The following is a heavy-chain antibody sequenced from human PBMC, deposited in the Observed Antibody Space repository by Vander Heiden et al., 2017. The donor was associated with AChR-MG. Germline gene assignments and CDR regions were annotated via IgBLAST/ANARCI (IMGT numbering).Heavy chain of an antibody. J-gene: IGHJ3*02. Sequence: QLQLQESGPGLVKPSETLSLTCTVSGGPISSSSYYWGWIRQPPGKGLEWIGSIYYSGSTYYNPSLKSRVTISVDTSKNQFSLKLSSVTAADTAVYYCARPYYYGSGSLNYDAFDIWGQGTMVTVSS. CDR3: ARPYYYGSGSLNYDAFDI. D-gene: IGHD3-10*01. CDR1: GGPISSSSYY. CDR2: IYYSGST. V-gene: IGHV4-39*01.